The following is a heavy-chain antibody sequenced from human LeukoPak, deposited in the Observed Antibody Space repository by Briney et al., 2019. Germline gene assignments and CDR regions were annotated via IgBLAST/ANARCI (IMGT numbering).Heavy chain of an antibody. Sequence: GGSLRLSYAASGFTFSTYAMTWVREPPGKGLQWVSGISGSGASKYYAESVKGRVTNSRDNSKNTLYLEINSLRTEDPAEYHCAKGASNGWLLYWFDPWGQGTLVTASS. D-gene: IGHD6-19*01. CDR1: GFTFSTYA. CDR2: ISGSGASK. CDR3: AKGASNGWLLYWFDP. J-gene: IGHJ5*02. V-gene: IGHV3-23*01.